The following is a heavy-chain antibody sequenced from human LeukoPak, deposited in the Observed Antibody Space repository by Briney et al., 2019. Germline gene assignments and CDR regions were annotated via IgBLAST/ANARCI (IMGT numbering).Heavy chain of an antibody. CDR1: GYTFTSYD. J-gene: IGHJ2*01. V-gene: IGHV1-8*01. CDR3: ARVPKTEITRWYFDL. D-gene: IGHD1-1*01. CDR2: MNPNSGNT. Sequence: ASVKVSCKASGYTFTSYDINWVRQATGQGLEWMGWMNPNSGNTGYAQKFQGRVTMTRNTSISTAYMELSSLRSEDTAVYYCARVPKTEITRWYFDLWGRGTLVTVSS.